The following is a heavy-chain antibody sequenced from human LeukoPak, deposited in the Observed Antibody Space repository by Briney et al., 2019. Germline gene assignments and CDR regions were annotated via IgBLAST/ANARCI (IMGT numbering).Heavy chain of an antibody. D-gene: IGHD6-19*01. Sequence: SESRSLTCTIPGGSTTSYCWSWIRPPPGKGLEWIGYIYYSGSTNYNPSLKRRVTISVDTSKNQFSLKLSSVTAADAAVYYCARLGYSSGWYYFDFWGQGTLVTVSS. CDR2: IYYSGST. CDR3: ARLGYSSGWYYFDF. CDR1: GGSTTSYC. J-gene: IGHJ4*02. V-gene: IGHV4-59*08.